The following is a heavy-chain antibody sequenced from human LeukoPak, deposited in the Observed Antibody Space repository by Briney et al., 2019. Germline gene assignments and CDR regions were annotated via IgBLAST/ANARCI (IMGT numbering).Heavy chain of an antibody. CDR1: GFTFSNYA. CDR2: ISPNGGVT. CDR3: VRGAMTSWFAP. J-gene: IGHJ5*02. V-gene: IGHV3-23*01. D-gene: IGHD2-2*01. Sequence: GGSLRLSCAVSGFTFSNYAMSWVRQAPGKGLEWVSSISPNGGVTYYADSVTGRFAISRDNSRNTLYVQMNSLRAEDTAVYYCVRGAMTSWFAPWGQGTLVTVSS.